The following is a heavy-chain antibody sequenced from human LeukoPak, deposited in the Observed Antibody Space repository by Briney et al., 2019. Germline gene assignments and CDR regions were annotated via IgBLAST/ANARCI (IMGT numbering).Heavy chain of an antibody. CDR1: GYTFTGYY. CDR2: ITPNSGGT. Sequence: ASVTVSCKASGYTFTGYYMHWVRQAPGQGLEWMGWITPNSGGTKYAQKFQGRVTMTRDTSISTAYMELRRLRSDDTAVYFCARGMPAPQGLDAFDIWGQGTMVTVSS. CDR3: ARGMPAPQGLDAFDI. V-gene: IGHV1-2*02. D-gene: IGHD2-2*01. J-gene: IGHJ3*02.